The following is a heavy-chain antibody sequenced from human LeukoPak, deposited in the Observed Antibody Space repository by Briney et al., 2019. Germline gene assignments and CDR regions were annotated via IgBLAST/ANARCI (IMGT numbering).Heavy chain of an antibody. CDR3: AAYIAGVPH. Sequence: GGSLRLSCAASGFTFSDYYMSWIRQAPGKGLEWVSVIYTAGNTYYADSLRGRFTISRDTSKNTLYLQVDSLRAEDTAVYYCAAYIAGVPHWGQGTLVTVSS. J-gene: IGHJ4*02. CDR1: GFTFSDYY. CDR2: IYTAGNT. D-gene: IGHD6-13*01. V-gene: IGHV3-53*01.